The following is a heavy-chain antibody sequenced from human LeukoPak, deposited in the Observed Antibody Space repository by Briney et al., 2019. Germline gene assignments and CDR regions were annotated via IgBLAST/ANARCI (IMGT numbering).Heavy chain of an antibody. V-gene: IGHV4-34*01. CDR2: INHSGST. Sequence: SGTLSLTCAVYGGSFSGYYWSWIRQPPGKGLEWIGEINHSGSTNYNPSLKSRVTISVDTSKNQFSLKLSSVTAADTAVYYCARGPYITIFGVVKGVDYWGQGTLVTVSS. J-gene: IGHJ4*02. CDR1: GGSFSGYY. D-gene: IGHD3-3*01. CDR3: ARGPYITIFGVVKGVDY.